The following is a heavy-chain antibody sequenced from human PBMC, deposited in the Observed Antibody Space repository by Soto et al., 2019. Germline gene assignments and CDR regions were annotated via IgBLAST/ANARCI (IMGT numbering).Heavy chain of an antibody. CDR3: ARDKITGLFDN. J-gene: IGHJ4*02. CDR1: GGSISSGGYS. D-gene: IGHD3-10*01. V-gene: IGHV4-30-2*01. Sequence: PSETLSLTCAVSGGSISSGGYSWSWIRQPPGKGLEWIGYIYHSGSTYYNPSLKSRVTISVDRSKNQFSLKLSSVTAADTAVYYCARDKITGLFDNWCQRALLTVSS. CDR2: IYHSGST.